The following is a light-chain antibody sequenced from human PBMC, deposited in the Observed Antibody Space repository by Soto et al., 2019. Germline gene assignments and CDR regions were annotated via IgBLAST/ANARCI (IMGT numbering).Light chain of an antibody. Sequence: SYELTQPPSLSVAPGQTARITGGGDKIGSKSVHWYQQRPGQAPVLVVYDDADRPSGIPERFSGSNSGNTATLTISRVEAGDEADYYCHVWDNSDLSLFGGGTKLTVL. V-gene: IGLV3-21*02. CDR1: KIGSKS. J-gene: IGLJ2*01. CDR2: DDA. CDR3: HVWDNSDLSL.